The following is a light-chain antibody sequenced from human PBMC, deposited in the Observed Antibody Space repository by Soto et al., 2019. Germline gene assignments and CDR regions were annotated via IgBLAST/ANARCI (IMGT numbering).Light chain of an antibody. CDR1: QSVSSSY. CDR2: GAS. V-gene: IGKV3-20*01. Sequence: EMVLTQSQGTLSLSPGERATLSCRPSQSVSSSYLAWYQQKPGQAHRLLIHGASIRATGIPDRFSGSGSGTDFTLTISRLEPEDFAVYYCQQDGSSLGTFGQGTKVEIK. J-gene: IGKJ1*01. CDR3: QQDGSSLGT.